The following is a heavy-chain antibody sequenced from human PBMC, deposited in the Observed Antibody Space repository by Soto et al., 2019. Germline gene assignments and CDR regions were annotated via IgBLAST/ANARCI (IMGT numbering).Heavy chain of an antibody. V-gene: IGHV3-73*01. CDR2: IRSKANSYAT. J-gene: IGHJ3*02. Sequence: EVQLVESGGGLVQPGGSLKLSCAASGFTFSGSAMHWVRQASGKGLEWVGRIRSKANSYATAYAASVKGRFTISRDDSKNTAYLQMTSLKTEDTAVYYCTRPGYCTNGVCYTYAFDIWGQGTMVTVSS. D-gene: IGHD2-8*01. CDR1: GFTFSGSA. CDR3: TRPGYCTNGVCYTYAFDI.